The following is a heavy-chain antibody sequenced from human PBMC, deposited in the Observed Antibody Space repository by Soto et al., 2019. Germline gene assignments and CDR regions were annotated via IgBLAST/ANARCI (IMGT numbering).Heavy chain of an antibody. CDR3: ARGAIYGDYAVDWFDP. D-gene: IGHD4-17*01. J-gene: IGHJ5*02. CDR1: GGSISSYY. Sequence: SETLSLTCTVSGGSISSYYWSWIRQPPGKGLEWIGYIYYSGSTNYNPSLKSRVTISVDTSKNQFSLKLSSVTAADTAVYYCARGAIYGDYAVDWFDPWGQGTLVTVSS. CDR2: IYYSGST. V-gene: IGHV4-59*08.